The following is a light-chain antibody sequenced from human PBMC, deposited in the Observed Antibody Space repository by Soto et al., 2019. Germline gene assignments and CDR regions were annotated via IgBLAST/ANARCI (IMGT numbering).Light chain of an antibody. J-gene: IGKJ5*01. CDR2: GAS. V-gene: IGKV3-20*01. CDR1: HSVSSSY. CDR3: QQYGSEPPGN. Sequence: EIVLAQSPGTLSLSPGERATLSCRASHSVSSSYLAWYQQKPGQAPRLLIYGASSRATGIPDRFSGSGSGTDFTLTISRLEPEDFAVDYCQQYGSEPPGNFGQGTRREIK.